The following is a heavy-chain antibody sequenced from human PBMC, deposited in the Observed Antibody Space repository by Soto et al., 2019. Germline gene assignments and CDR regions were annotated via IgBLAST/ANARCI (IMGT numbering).Heavy chain of an antibody. CDR1: GGTFSSYA. D-gene: IGHD3-22*01. Sequence: QVQLVQSGAEVKKPGSPVKVSCKASGGTFSSYAISWVRQAPGQGLEWMGGIIPIFGTANYAQKFQGRVTITADKSTSTAYMELSSLRSEDTAVYYCAREEYYYDSSGYHGWFDPWGQGTLVTVSS. V-gene: IGHV1-69*06. J-gene: IGHJ5*02. CDR2: IIPIFGTA. CDR3: AREEYYYDSSGYHGWFDP.